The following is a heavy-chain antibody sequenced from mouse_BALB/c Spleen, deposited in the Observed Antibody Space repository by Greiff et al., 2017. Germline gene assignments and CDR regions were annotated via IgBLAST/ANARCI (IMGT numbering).Heavy chain of an antibody. CDR2: IWAGGST. CDR1: GFSLTSYG. Sequence: QVQLKESGPGLVAPSQSLSITCTVSGFSLTSYGVHWVRQPPGKGLEWLGVIWAGGSTNYNSALMSRLSISKDNSKSQVFLKMNSLQTDDTAMYYCARDRGYGNYDYWGQGTTLTVSS. V-gene: IGHV2-9*02. D-gene: IGHD2-1*01. CDR3: ARDRGYGNYDY. J-gene: IGHJ2*01.